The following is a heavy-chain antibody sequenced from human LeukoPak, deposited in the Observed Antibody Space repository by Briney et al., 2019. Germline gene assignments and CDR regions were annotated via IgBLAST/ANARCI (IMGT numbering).Heavy chain of an antibody. CDR3: ARHRGWNVYYFDY. D-gene: IGHD1-1*01. CDR1: GFTDSSNY. Sequence: GGPVSHLCGASGFTDSSNYMSEVGPAPGKGRAWVSIIYSGGSTYYVASVKGRFTISRDNSKNTLYLQMNTLRAEDTAVYYCARHRGWNVYYFDYWGQGTLVTVSS. V-gene: IGHV3-66*04. CDR2: IYSGGST. J-gene: IGHJ4*02.